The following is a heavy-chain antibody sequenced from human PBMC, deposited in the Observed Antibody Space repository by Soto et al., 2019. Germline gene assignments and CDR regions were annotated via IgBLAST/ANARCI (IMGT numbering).Heavy chain of an antibody. D-gene: IGHD2-21*01. CDR2: IYYSGST. CDR3: ARLFYDPPTYFDY. V-gene: IGHV4-31*03. CDR1: GGSISRGCYY. J-gene: IGHJ4*02. Sequence: PSATLSLTCTVSGGSISRGCYYGSWIRQHPGKGLEWIGYIYYSGSTYYNPSLKSRVTISVDTSKNQFSLKLSSVTAADTAVSYCARLFYDPPTYFDYWGQGHLVTVSS.